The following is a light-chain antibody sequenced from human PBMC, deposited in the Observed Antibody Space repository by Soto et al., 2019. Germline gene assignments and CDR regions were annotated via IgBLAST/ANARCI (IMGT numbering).Light chain of an antibody. J-gene: IGLJ1*01. CDR3: QSYDDSLSVHYV. V-gene: IGLV1-40*01. CDR2: GNT. CDR1: SSNIGSTYD. Sequence: QAVVTQPPSVSGAPGQRVTISCTGSSSNIGSTYDVQWYQQLPGTAPKLLIHGNTNRPPGVPDRFSGSKSGTSASLAITGLQADDESDYYCQSYDDSLSVHYVFGTGTKLTVL.